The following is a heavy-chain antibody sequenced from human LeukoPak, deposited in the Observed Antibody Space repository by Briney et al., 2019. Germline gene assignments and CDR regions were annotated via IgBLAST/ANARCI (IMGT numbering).Heavy chain of an antibody. Sequence: PSETLSLTCTVSGGSISSGGYYWSWIRQHPGKGLEWIGYIYYSGSTYYNPSLKSRVTISVDTSKNQFSLKLSSVTAADTAVYYCARSAAAGMGDFDYWGQGTLVTVSS. CDR1: GGSISSGGYY. D-gene: IGHD6-13*01. CDR2: IYYSGST. CDR3: ARSAAAGMGDFDY. J-gene: IGHJ4*02. V-gene: IGHV4-31*03.